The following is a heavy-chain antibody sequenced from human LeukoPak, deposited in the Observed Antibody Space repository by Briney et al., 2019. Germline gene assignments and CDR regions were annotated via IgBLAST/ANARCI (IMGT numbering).Heavy chain of an antibody. Sequence: TSVKVSCKASGFTFTSSAMQWVRQARGQRLEWIGWIVVGSGNTNYAQKFQERATITRDMSTSTAYMELSSLRSEDTAVYYCAADRGVGELPRYWGQGTLVTVSS. V-gene: IGHV1-58*02. CDR1: GFTFTSSA. CDR3: AADRGVGELPRY. J-gene: IGHJ4*02. D-gene: IGHD3-10*01. CDR2: IVVGSGNT.